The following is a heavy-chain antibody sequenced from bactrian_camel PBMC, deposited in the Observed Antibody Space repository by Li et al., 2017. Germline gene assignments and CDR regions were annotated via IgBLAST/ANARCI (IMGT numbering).Heavy chain of an antibody. J-gene: IGHJ4*01. CDR1: GFTFTDYG. D-gene: IGHD6*01. V-gene: IGHV3S42*01. CDR2: INSSGRST. Sequence: DVQLVESGGGSVQAGGSLRLSCAASGFTFTDYGMTWVRQAPGKGFEWVSDINSSGRSTNYADSVKGRFTISRDNAKNTLYLRTNSLKPQHSAVYYCAAGDLLRDPRPVDIGGSWPSITTGDPGHRL.